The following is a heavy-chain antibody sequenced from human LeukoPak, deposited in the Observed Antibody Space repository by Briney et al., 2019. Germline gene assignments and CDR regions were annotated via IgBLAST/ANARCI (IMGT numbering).Heavy chain of an antibody. V-gene: IGHV4-39*02. CDR3: ASLGISVTGKYSHYYHYIVDV. D-gene: IGHD4-11*01. Sequence: PSETLSLTCTVSDASVTSSRYYWVWIRQPPGKGLEWIGNIFPGGSTYYNPSLKSRVTISVVTSENHLSLRLSSVTAADTATYYCASLGISVTGKYSHYYHYIVDVWGQGTTVTVSS. CDR1: DASVTSSRYY. CDR2: IFPGGST. J-gene: IGHJ6*02.